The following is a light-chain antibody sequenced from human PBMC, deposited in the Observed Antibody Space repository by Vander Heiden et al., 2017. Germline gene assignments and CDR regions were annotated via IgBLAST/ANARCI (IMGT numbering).Light chain of an antibody. J-gene: IGKJ4*02. CDR2: GAS. V-gene: IGKV3-11*01. CDR3: QQSNSAPLT. Sequence: ILLPPSPATLSVSPGERATLACRASQSVSGYLAWYQQKPGQAPRLLIYGASNRATGIPARFSGSGSGTDFTLTISSLEPEDFAVYYCQQSNSAPLTFGGGTKVEI. CDR1: QSVSGY.